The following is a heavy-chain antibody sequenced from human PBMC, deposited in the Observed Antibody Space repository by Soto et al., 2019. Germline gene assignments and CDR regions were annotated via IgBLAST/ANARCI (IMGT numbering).Heavy chain of an antibody. V-gene: IGHV3-23*01. Sequence: GGSLRLSCAASGFTFTSYAMSWVRQAPEKGLEWISAISGGGGSTFYADSVKGRFTISRDRSKSTLYLQLNGLRAEDTAVYYCARKDYSSSSFPQDFFDYWGQGALVTVSS. CDR3: ARKDYSSSSFPQDFFDY. CDR2: ISGGGGST. CDR1: GFTFTSYA. J-gene: IGHJ4*02. D-gene: IGHD6-6*01.